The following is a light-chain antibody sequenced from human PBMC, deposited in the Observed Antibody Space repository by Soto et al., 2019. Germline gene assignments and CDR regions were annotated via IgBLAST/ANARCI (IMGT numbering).Light chain of an antibody. V-gene: IGKV1-5*03. CDR3: QHHNDYLYT. J-gene: IGKJ2*01. Sequence: DVQMTQSPSTLSASVGDTVTITCRASQNIDYYLAWYHQKPGKAPKLLIYKASSLESGVPSRFSGSGFGTEFTLTISSLQPDDFATYFCQHHNDYLYTFGQGTELEIK. CDR1: QNIDYY. CDR2: KAS.